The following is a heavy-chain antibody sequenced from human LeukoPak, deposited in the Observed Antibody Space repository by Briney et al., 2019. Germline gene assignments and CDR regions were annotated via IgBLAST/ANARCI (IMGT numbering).Heavy chain of an antibody. CDR2: ISYNGDT. Sequence: PSETLSLTCVVSGDSINNSPYFWGWVRQPPGQGLEWVASISYNGDTYFNPSLKSRLIVSVDTSKNQFFLRLSSVTAADTAIYFCARRADYGNSYFDSWGQGALVTVSS. V-gene: IGHV4-39*01. J-gene: IGHJ4*02. CDR1: GDSINNSPYF. CDR3: ARRADYGNSYFDS. D-gene: IGHD4-17*01.